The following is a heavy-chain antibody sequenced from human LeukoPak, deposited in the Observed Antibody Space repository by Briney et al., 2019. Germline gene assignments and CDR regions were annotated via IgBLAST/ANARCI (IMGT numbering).Heavy chain of an antibody. CDR2: INHSGST. V-gene: IGHV4-34*01. Sequence: SETLSLTCAVYGGSFSGYYWSWIRQPPGKGLEWIGEINHSGSTNYNPSLKSRVTISVDTSKNQFSLKLSSVTAADTAVYYCATGYSSGWHKLWGQGTLVTVPS. J-gene: IGHJ4*02. D-gene: IGHD6-19*01. CDR1: GGSFSGYY. CDR3: ATGYSSGWHKL.